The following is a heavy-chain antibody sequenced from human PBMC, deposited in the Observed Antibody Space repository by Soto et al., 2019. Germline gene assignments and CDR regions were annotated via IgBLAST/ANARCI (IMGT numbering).Heavy chain of an antibody. CDR1: GFTFSSYA. D-gene: IGHD6-13*01. J-gene: IGHJ4*02. CDR3: ARRGPGTYFDY. CDR2: ISGSGGST. V-gene: IGHV3-23*01. Sequence: GGSLRLSCAASGFTFSSYAMHWVRQAPGKGLEWVSVISGSGGSTYYADSVKGRFTISRDNSKNTLYLQMNSLRAEDTAVYYCARRGPGTYFDYWGRGTLVTVCS.